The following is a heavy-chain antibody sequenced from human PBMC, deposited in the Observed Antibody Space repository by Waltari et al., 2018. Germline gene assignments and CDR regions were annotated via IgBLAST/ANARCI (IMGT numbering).Heavy chain of an antibody. CDR2: ISWNSGRI. CDR3: AKVSYYYDSSGYLDY. J-gene: IGHJ4*02. D-gene: IGHD3-22*01. V-gene: IGHV3-9*01. CDR1: GFTFEDYA. Sequence: DVQLVESGGGLVQPGRSLRISCAASGFTFEDYAMHWVRQAPGKGLEWVSGISWNSGRIGYADSVKGRFTISRDNAKNSLYLQMNSLRAEDTVLYYCAKVSYYYDSSGYLDYWGQGTLVTVSS.